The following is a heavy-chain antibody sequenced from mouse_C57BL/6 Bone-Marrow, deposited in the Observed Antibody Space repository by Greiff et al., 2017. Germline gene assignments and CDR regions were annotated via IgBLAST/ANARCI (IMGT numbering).Heavy chain of an antibody. CDR1: GFNIKDDY. CDR3: TNNYYGSSYWYFDV. V-gene: IGHV14-4*01. J-gene: IGHJ1*03. D-gene: IGHD1-1*01. CDR2: IDPENGDT. Sequence: EVQLQQSGAELVRPGASVKLSCTASGFNIKDDYMHWVKQRPEQGLEWIGWIDPENGDTEYASKFQGKATITADTSSTTAYLQLSSLTSEDTAVYYCTNNYYGSSYWYFDVWGTGTTVTVSS.